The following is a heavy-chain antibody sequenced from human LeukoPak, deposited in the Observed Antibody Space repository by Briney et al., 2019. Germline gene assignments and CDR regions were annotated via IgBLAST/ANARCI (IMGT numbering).Heavy chain of an antibody. Sequence: GGSLRLSCAASGFTFSSYSMNWVRQAPGKGLEWVSSISSSSSYIYYADSVKGRFTISRDNAKNSLYLQMNSLRAEDTAVYYCARVVAYYYGSGSQEDYWGQGTLVTVSS. CDR1: GFTFSSYS. J-gene: IGHJ4*02. CDR3: ARVVAYYYGSGSQEDY. CDR2: ISSSSSYI. V-gene: IGHV3-21*01. D-gene: IGHD3-10*01.